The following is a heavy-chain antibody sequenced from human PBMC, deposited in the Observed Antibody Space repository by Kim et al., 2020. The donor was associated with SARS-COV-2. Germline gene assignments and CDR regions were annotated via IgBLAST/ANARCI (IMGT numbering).Heavy chain of an antibody. Sequence: TGDAQKVQGRVTTRDTSTSTIYMELSSLRSEDTAVYYCARGESRMKPLDYWGQGTMVTVSS. D-gene: IGHD1-26*01. CDR3: ARGESRMKPLDY. V-gene: IGHV1-46*01. J-gene: IGHJ4*02. CDR2: T.